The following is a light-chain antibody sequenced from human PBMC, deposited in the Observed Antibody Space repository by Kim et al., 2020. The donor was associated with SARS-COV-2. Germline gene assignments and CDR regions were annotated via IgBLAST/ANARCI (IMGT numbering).Light chain of an antibody. V-gene: IGKV3-15*01. CDR3: QQYNNWPGT. CDR1: QSGSSN. CDR2: GAS. Sequence: VCQGERATLSCRASQSGSSNLAWYQQKPGQAPRLLIYGASTRATGIPARFSGSGSGTEFTLTISSLQSEDFAVYYCQQYNNWPGTFGQGTKVDIK. J-gene: IGKJ1*01.